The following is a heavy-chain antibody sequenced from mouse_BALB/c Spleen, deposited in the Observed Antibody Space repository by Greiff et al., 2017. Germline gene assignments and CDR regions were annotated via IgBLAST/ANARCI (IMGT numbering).Heavy chain of an antibody. D-gene: IGHD1-1*01. J-gene: IGHJ2*01. V-gene: IGHV7-3*02. CDR3: ARASYYYGSSGDFDY. CDR2: IRNKANGYTT. CDR1: GFTFTDYY. Sequence: EVQGVESGGGLVQPGGSLRLSCATSGFTFTDYYMSWVRQPPGKALEWLGFIRNKANGYTTEYSASVKGRFTISRDNSQSILYLQMNTLRAEDSATYYCARASYYYGSSGDFDYWGQGTTLTVSS.